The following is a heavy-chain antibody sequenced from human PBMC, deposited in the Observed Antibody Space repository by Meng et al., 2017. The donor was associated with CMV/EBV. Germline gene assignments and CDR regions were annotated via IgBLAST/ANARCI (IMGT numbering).Heavy chain of an antibody. V-gene: IGHV4-4*07. D-gene: IGHD3-22*01. Sequence: LTCIVSGGSMSGHHWGWIRQPAGKGLEWLGRITTSGGTDYNHSLKSRVTVSIDTSKNQFSLILSSVTAADTAVYYCARESSGFPLDYWGQGTLVTVSS. CDR2: ITTSGGT. CDR3: ARESSGFPLDY. J-gene: IGHJ4*02. CDR1: GGSMSGHH.